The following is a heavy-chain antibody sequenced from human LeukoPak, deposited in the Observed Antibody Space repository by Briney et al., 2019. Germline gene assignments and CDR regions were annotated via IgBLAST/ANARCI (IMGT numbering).Heavy chain of an antibody. J-gene: IGHJ4*02. CDR2: ISSSSSYI. D-gene: IGHD1-26*01. Sequence: GGSLRLSCAASGFTVSSYIMNWVRQAPGKGLEWVSSISSSSSYIYYAHPVKGRFTTSRDNAKNSLYLQMNSLRAEETAVYYCARDRAEGLIGNWGQGTLVTVSS. V-gene: IGHV3-21*01. CDR1: GFTVSSYI. CDR3: ARDRAEGLIGN.